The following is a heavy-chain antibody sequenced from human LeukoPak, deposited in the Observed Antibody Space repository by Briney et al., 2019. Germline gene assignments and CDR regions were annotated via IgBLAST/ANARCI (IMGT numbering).Heavy chain of an antibody. CDR3: ARGALSGWPYYYYGMDV. CDR1: GYTFTSYA. V-gene: IGHV7-4-1*02. D-gene: IGHD6-19*01. J-gene: IGHJ6*02. CDR2: INTNTGNP. Sequence: ASVKVSCKASGYTFTSYAMNWVRQAPGQGLEWMGWINTNTGNPTYAQGFTGRFVSSLDTSVSTAYLQISSLKAEDTAVYYCARGALSGWPYYYYGMDVWGQGTTVTVSS.